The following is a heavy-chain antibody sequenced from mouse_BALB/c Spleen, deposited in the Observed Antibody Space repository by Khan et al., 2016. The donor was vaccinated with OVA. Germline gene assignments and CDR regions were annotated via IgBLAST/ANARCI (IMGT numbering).Heavy chain of an antibody. V-gene: IGHV1-4*01. CDR2: INPSNSYT. CDR3: VRDGAYHRNDGWFAY. Sequence: QVQLKQSGAELARPGASVKMSCKASGYTFTSYTIHWIKERPGQGLEWIGYINPSNSYTNYNQKFKDKATLTTDKSSTTAYLQLSSLTSDDSAVYNCVRDGAYHRNDGWFAYWGQGTLVTVSA. CDR1: GYTFTSYT. D-gene: IGHD2-14*01. J-gene: IGHJ3*01.